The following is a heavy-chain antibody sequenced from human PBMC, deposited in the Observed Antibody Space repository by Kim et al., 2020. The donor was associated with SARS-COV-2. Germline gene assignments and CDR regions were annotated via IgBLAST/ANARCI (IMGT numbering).Heavy chain of an antibody. CDR1: GYTFRDYG. CDR3: ARDIAGLLVAAGGTEY. J-gene: IGHJ1*01. CDR2: ISPYHGNT. V-gene: IGHV1-18*01. Sequence: ASVKVSCKASGYTFRDYGIHWVRQAPGHGLEWMGWISPYHGNTRYAQKFQGRVTMTTDTSSRTAYMELRSLRSDDTAVYYCARDIAGLLVAAGGTEYWGQGTLVTVSS. D-gene: IGHD6-13*01.